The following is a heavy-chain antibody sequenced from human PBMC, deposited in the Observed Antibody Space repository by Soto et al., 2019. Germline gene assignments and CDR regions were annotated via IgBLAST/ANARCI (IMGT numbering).Heavy chain of an antibody. Sequence: ASVKVSCKASGYTFTSYDINWVRQATGQGLEWMGWMNPNSGNTGYAQKFQGRVTMTRNTSISTAYMELSSLRSEDTAVYYCARGSGWGCSFGCAWFDPWGQGTLVTVSS. J-gene: IGHJ5*02. CDR2: MNPNSGNT. D-gene: IGHD7-27*01. CDR3: ARGSGWGCSFGCAWFDP. V-gene: IGHV1-8*01. CDR1: GYTFTSYD.